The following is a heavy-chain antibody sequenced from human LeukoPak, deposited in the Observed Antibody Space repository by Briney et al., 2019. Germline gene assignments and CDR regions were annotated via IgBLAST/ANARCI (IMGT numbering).Heavy chain of an antibody. CDR1: GDSISSRKW. CDR3: ARGGYSYGPPRFLY. J-gene: IGHJ4*02. V-gene: IGHV4-4*02. Sequence: SETLSLTCSVSGDSISSRKWWTWVRQTPEKGLEWIGEIFHTGSTNYNPSVESRVTISIDKSKNQFSLKLSSVTAADTAVYYCARGGYSYGPPRFLYWGQGTLVTVSS. D-gene: IGHD5-18*01. CDR2: IFHTGST.